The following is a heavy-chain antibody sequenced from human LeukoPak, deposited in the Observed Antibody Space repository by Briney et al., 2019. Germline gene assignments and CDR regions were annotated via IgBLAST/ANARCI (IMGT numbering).Heavy chain of an antibody. J-gene: IGHJ5*02. Sequence: ASLKVSCKASGYTFTGYYMNWVRQAPGQGLEWMGWINPNSGGTNYAQKFQGRVTRTRDTSISTAYMELSRLRSDDTAVYYCARDCSSSWYNWFDPWGQGTLVTVSS. CDR2: INPNSGGT. CDR1: GYTFTGYY. CDR3: ARDCSSSWYNWFDP. V-gene: IGHV1-2*02. D-gene: IGHD6-13*01.